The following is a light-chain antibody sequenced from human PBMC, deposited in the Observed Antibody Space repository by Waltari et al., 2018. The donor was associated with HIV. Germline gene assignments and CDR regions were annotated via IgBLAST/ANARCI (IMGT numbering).Light chain of an antibody. CDR3: CSYAGTYTYV. CDR1: ASDIGYFDY. J-gene: IGLJ1*01. CDR2: WVF. V-gene: IGLV2-11*01. Sequence: QSALTQPRSVSGSPGQSVTISCTGTASDIGYFDYVSWYQQYPGKAPKVIIYWVFQRPSGTPVRFPASKSGSPASLTISGLQEEDEADYYCCSYAGTYTYVFGSGTTVTVL.